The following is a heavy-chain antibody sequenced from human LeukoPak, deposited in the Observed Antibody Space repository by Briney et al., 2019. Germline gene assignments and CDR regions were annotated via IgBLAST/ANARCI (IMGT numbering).Heavy chain of an antibody. D-gene: IGHD6-13*01. Sequence: PSETLSLTCTVSGGSISSYYWSWIRQPPGKGLEWTGYIYYSGSTNYNPSLKSRVTISVDTSKNQFSLKLSSVTAADTAVYYCARVDSSWYEDYWGQGTLVTVSS. J-gene: IGHJ4*02. CDR3: ARVDSSWYEDY. CDR1: GGSISSYY. CDR2: IYYSGST. V-gene: IGHV4-59*01.